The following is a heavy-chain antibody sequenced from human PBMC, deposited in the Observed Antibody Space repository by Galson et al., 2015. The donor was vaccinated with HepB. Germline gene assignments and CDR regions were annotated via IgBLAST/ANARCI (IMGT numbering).Heavy chain of an antibody. CDR1: GGSISSSSYY. V-gene: IGHV4-39*01. CDR3: ARRCFKDYYGSGSCNHLDY. J-gene: IGHJ4*02. Sequence: ETLSLTCTVSGGSISSSSYYWGWIRQPPGKGLEWIGSIYYSGSTYYNPSLKSRVTISVDTSKNQFSLKLSSVTAADTAVYYCARRCFKDYYGSGSCNHLDYWGQGTLVTVSS. D-gene: IGHD3-10*01. CDR2: IYYSGST.